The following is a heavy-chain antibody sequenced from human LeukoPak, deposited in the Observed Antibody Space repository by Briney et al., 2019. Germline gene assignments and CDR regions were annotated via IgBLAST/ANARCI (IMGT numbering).Heavy chain of an antibody. CDR2: IYYSGST. CDR3: ARVNRRLYNWFDP. CDR1: GGSISSGDYY. V-gene: IGHV4-30-4*08. D-gene: IGHD2/OR15-2a*01. J-gene: IGHJ5*02. Sequence: SETLSLTCTVSGGSISSGDYYWSWIRQPPGKGLEWIGYIYYSGSTYYNPSLKSRVTISVDTSKNQFSLKLGSVTAADTAVYYCARVNRRLYNWFDPWGQGTLVTVSS.